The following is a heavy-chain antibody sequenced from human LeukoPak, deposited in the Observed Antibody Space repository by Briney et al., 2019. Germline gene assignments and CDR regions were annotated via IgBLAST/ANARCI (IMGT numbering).Heavy chain of an antibody. Sequence: SVKVSCKASGGSFSDWPINWVRQAPGQGLEWLGGIIPKYSASSYAQAFQGRLTITADESTNTLYMEMSGLRPDDTAVYYCVRPDRIFGVPAAFDAWGQGTLVAVSS. V-gene: IGHV1-69*13. CDR2: IIPKYSAS. D-gene: IGHD3-3*02. CDR3: VRPDRIFGVPAAFDA. CDR1: GGSFSDWP. J-gene: IGHJ3*01.